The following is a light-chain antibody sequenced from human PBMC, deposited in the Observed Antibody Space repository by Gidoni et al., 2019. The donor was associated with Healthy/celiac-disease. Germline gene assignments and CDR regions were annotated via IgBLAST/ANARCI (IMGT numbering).Light chain of an antibody. CDR1: QSVSSY. CDR2: DAS. V-gene: IGKV3-11*01. J-gene: IGKJ1*01. Sequence: DIVLTQSPATLSLSPGERATLSCRASQSVSSYLAWYQQKPGQAPRLLINDASNRATGIPARFSGSGSGTDFTLTISSLEPEDFVVYYCQQRSNWPWTFGQGTKVEIK. CDR3: QQRSNWPWT.